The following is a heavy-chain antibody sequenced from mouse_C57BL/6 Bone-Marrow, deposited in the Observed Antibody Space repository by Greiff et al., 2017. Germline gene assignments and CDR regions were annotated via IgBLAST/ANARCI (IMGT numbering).Heavy chain of an antibody. Sequence: EVNLVESGGGLVQSGRSLRLSCATSGFTFSDFYMEWVRQAPGKGLEWIAASRNKANDYTTEYSASVKGRFIVSRDTSQSILYLQMDDLRAEDRATDYCARWGSTVVPFAYWGQGTLVTVSA. CDR1: GFTFSDFY. J-gene: IGHJ3*01. CDR3: ARWGSTVVPFAY. D-gene: IGHD1-1*01. V-gene: IGHV7-1*01. CDR2: SRNKANDYTT.